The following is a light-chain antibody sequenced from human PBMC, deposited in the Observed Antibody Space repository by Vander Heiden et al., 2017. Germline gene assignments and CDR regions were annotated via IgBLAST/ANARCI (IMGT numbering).Light chain of an antibody. CDR3: YSTDSSGNHWV. CDR2: EDS. J-gene: IGLJ3*02. V-gene: IGLV3-10*01. Sequence: SYALTQPPSVSVSPGQTARITCSGDALPKKYTYWYQPKAGQAHGLVIYEDSKRTSGIPERFSASSSGTMATLTISGAQVEEEADYYCYSTDSSGNHWVFGGGTKLTVL. CDR1: ALPKKY.